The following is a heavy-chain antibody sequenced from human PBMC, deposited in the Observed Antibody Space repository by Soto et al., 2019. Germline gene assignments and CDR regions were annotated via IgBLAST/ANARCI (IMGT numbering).Heavy chain of an antibody. Sequence: QVQLQESGPGLVKPSETLSLTCTVSGGSISNVNDCWSWIRQSPDKGLEWIGHIYDGGSTDNNPSPKSRITTAVDTAKTQSSLTLSSVSVADTAVYYCARGPSGDKVDYWGQGILVTVSS. CDR1: GGSISNVNDC. CDR3: ARGPSGDKVDY. J-gene: IGHJ4*02. V-gene: IGHV4-30-4*01. CDR2: IYDGGST. D-gene: IGHD7-27*01.